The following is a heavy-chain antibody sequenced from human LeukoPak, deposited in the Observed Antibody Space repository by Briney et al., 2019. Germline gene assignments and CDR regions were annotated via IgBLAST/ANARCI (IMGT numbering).Heavy chain of an antibody. J-gene: IGHJ5*02. CDR2: IYTSGST. Sequence: SETLSLTCTVSGGSISSGSYYWSWIRQPAGKGLEWIGRIYTSGSTNYNPSLKSRVTISVDTSKNQFSLKLSSVTAADTAVYYCARGLGGAPTTVLSWGQGTLVTVSS. CDR1: GGSISSGSYY. CDR3: ARGLGGAPTTVLS. V-gene: IGHV4-61*02. D-gene: IGHD4-17*01.